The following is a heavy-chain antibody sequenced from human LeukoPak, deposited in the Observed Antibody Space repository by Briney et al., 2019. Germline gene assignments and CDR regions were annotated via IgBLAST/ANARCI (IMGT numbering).Heavy chain of an antibody. D-gene: IGHD1-1*01. CDR1: GGSFSGYY. V-gene: IGHV4-34*01. CDR3: ARGGGPTTYYYYYYMDV. Sequence: SETLSLTCAVYGGSFSGYYWSWIRQPPGKGLEWFGEINHSGSTNYNPSLKSRVTISVDTSKNQFSLKLSSVTAADTAVYYCARGGGPTTYYYYYYMDVWGKGTTVTVSS. J-gene: IGHJ6*03. CDR2: INHSGST.